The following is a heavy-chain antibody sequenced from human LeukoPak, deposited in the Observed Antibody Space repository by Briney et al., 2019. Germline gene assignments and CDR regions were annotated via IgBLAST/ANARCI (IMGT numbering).Heavy chain of an antibody. V-gene: IGHV3-74*01. J-gene: IGHJ6*04. CDR3: ARVLWPYYYYYGMDV. D-gene: IGHD2-21*01. Sequence: GGSLRLSCAASGFTFSSYWMRWVRQAPGKGLVWVSRINSDGSSTSYADSVKGRFTISRDNAKNTLYLQMNSLRAEDTAVYYCARVLWPYYYYYGMDVWGKGTTVAVSS. CDR1: GFTFSSYW. CDR2: INSDGSST.